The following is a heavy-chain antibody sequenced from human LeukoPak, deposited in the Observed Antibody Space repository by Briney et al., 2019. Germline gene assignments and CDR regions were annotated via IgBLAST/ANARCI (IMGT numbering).Heavy chain of an antibody. CDR3: AKPRGYNYEYYFHY. D-gene: IGHD5-18*01. Sequence: PGGSLRLSCAASGFTFSSYGMHWVRQAPGKGLEWVAVISYDGSNKGYADSVKGRFTLSRDNSKNTLYLHMNSLRAEDTAVYYCAKPRGYNYEYYFHYWDQGTLVTVSS. J-gene: IGHJ4*02. V-gene: IGHV3-30*18. CDR2: ISYDGSNK. CDR1: GFTFSSYG.